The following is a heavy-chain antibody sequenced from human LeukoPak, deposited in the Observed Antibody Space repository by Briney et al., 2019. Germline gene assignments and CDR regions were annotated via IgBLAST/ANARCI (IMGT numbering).Heavy chain of an antibody. V-gene: IGHV4-34*01. J-gene: IGHJ4*02. CDR1: GGSFSGYY. Sequence: SETLSLTCAVYGGSFSGYYWSWIRQPPGKGLEWIGEINHSGSTNYNPSLKSRVATSADTSKNQFSLKLSSVTAADTAVYYCARYLDYGSGSPRYYFDYWGQGTLVTVSS. CDR3: ARYLDYGSGSPRYYFDY. D-gene: IGHD3-10*01. CDR2: INHSGST.